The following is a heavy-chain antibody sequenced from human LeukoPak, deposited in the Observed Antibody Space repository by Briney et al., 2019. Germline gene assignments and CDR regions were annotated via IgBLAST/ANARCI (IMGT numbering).Heavy chain of an antibody. CDR2: INPNSGGT. D-gene: IGHD6-19*01. V-gene: IGHV1-2*02. J-gene: IGHJ4*02. CDR3: AKGSSGWYSVYGDY. Sequence: ASVKVSCKASGYTFTGYYMHWVRQAPGQGLEWMGWINPNSGGTNYAQKFQGRVTMTRDTSISTAYMELSRLRSDDTAVYYCAKGSSGWYSVYGDYWGQGTLVTVSS. CDR1: GYTFTGYY.